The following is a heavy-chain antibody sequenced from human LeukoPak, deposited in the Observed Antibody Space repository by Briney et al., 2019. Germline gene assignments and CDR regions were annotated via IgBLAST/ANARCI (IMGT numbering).Heavy chain of an antibody. CDR2: ISYDGSNK. Sequence: GGSLRLSCAASGFTFSSYGMHWVRQAPGKGLEWVAVISYDGSNKYYADSVKGRFTISRDNSKNTLCLQMNSLRAEDTAVYYCARDSDRESSGWSSPGYWGQGTLVTVSS. CDR1: GFTFSSYG. J-gene: IGHJ4*02. D-gene: IGHD6-19*01. V-gene: IGHV3-30*03. CDR3: ARDSDRESSGWSSPGY.